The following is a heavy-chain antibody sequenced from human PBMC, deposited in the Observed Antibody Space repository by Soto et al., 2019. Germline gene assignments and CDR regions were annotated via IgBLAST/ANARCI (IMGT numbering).Heavy chain of an antibody. J-gene: IGHJ4*02. CDR2: IYYSGST. D-gene: IGHD5-12*01. V-gene: IGHV4-59*01. CDR1: GGSISSYY. Sequence: QVQLQESGPGLVKPSETLSLTCTVSGGSISSYYWSWIRQPPGKRLEWIGYIYYSGSTNYNPSLKSRVTISVDTSKNQCSLELRSVTAADTAVYYGARDSVGSGYDWGQGTLVTVSS. CDR3: ARDSVGSGYD.